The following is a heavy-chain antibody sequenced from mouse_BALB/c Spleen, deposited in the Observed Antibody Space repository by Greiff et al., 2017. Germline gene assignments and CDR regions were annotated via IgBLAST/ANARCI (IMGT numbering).Heavy chain of an antibody. CDR1: GYTFTDYA. D-gene: IGHD1-1*01. CDR2: ISTYYGNT. Sequence: QVQLQQSGPELVRPGVSVKISCTGSGYTFTDYAMHWVKQSHAKSLEWIGVISTYYGNTNYNQKFKGKATMTVDKSSSTAYMELARLTSEDSAIYYCARSRTGGTPATEYFDVWGAGTTVTVSS. J-gene: IGHJ1*01. CDR3: ARSRTGGTPATEYFDV. V-gene: IGHV1-67*01.